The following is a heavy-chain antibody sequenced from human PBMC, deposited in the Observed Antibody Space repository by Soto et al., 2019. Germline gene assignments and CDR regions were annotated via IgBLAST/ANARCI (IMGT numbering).Heavy chain of an antibody. Sequence: SVKVTCKASGGTFSSYAISWVRQAPGQGLEWMGGIIPIFGTANYAQKFQGRVTITADESTSTAYMELSSLRSEDTAVYYCATDGDYYASSYYYYGMDVWGQGTTVTVSS. J-gene: IGHJ6*02. CDR1: GGTFSSYA. CDR3: ATDGDYYASSYYYYGMDV. V-gene: IGHV1-69*13. D-gene: IGHD4-17*01. CDR2: IIPIFGTA.